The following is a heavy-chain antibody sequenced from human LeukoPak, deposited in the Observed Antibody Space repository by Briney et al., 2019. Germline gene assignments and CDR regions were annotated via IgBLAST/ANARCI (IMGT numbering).Heavy chain of an antibody. J-gene: IGHJ4*02. CDR1: GFTFSSNA. Sequence: PGGSLRLSCAASGFTFSSNAMSWVRQAPGKGLEWVSAISGSADRTYYADSVKGRFTISRDNSKNTLYLQMNSLRPEDTAIYYCAKVENQRISMIVVAKGYFDYWGQGTLVTVSS. CDR3: AKVENQRISMIVVAKGYFDY. V-gene: IGHV3-23*01. CDR2: ISGSADRT. D-gene: IGHD3-22*01.